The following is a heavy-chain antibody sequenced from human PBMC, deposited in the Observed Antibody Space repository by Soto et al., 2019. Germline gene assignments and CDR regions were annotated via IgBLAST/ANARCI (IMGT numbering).Heavy chain of an antibody. CDR1: GGSISSYY. J-gene: IGHJ3*02. CDR3: ARRSMLVATLAFDI. V-gene: IGHV4-59*08. D-gene: IGHD5-12*01. CDR2: IYYSGST. Sequence: SETLSLTCTVSGGSISSYYWSWIRQPPGKGLEWIGYIYYSGSTNYNPSLKSRVTISVDTSKNQFSLKLSSVTAADTAVYYCARRSMLVATLAFDIWGQGTMVTVSS.